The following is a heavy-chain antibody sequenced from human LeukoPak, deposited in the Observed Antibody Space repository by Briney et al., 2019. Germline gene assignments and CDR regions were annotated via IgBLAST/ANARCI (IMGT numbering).Heavy chain of an antibody. CDR1: GFPFSSYA. Sequence: PGGSLRLSCAASGFPFSSYAMSWVRQAPGKGLEWVSTISGSGDNTHYADSVKGRFTISRDNAKNTLYLQMNSLRAEDTAVYYCAKDRRIAAAGTNYFDHWGQGTLVTVSS. CDR2: ISGSGDNT. D-gene: IGHD6-13*01. CDR3: AKDRRIAAAGTNYFDH. J-gene: IGHJ4*02. V-gene: IGHV3-23*01.